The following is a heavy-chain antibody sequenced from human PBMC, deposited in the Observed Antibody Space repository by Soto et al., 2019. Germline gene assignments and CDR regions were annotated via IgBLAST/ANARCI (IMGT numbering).Heavy chain of an antibody. CDR3: ARENDILTGYYSPLFDF. CDR1: GYTFTSYG. J-gene: IGHJ4*02. CDR2: ISAYSGNT. Sequence: QVQLVHSGAEVKKPGASVKVSCKASGYTFTSYGISWVRQAPGQGLEWMGWISAYSGNTNYAQKPRSRGTMTTDTSLTTAYMELRSLRSDDTAVYYCARENDILTGYYSPLFDFWGQGTLVTVSS. V-gene: IGHV1-18*01. D-gene: IGHD3-9*01.